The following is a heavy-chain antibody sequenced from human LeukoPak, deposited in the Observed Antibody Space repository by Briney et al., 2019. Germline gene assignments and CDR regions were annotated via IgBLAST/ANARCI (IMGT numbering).Heavy chain of an antibody. J-gene: IGHJ4*02. CDR2: IYHSGIT. Sequence: SETLSLTCTVSGGSISSGGYYWSWIRQPPGKGLEWIGYIYHSGITYYNPSLKSRVTISVDRSKNQFSLKLDSVTAADTAVYYCARDLGSITGTRGGLDYWGQGTLVTVSS. V-gene: IGHV4-30-2*01. CDR3: ARDLGSITGTRGGLDY. D-gene: IGHD1-20*01. CDR1: GGSISSGGYY.